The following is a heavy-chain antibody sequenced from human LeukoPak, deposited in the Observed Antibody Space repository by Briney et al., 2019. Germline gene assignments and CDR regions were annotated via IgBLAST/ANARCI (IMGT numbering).Heavy chain of an antibody. CDR2: ISSSSVHI. Sequence: GGSLRLSCAASRFTFSIYSMNWVRQAPGKGLEWVSSISSSSVHIYYADSLKGRFTISRDNAKNSLYLQMNSLRAEDTAVYYCLGKRYWGQGTLVTVSS. CDR1: RFTFSIYS. V-gene: IGHV3-21*01. J-gene: IGHJ4*02. CDR3: LGKRY. D-gene: IGHD1-26*01.